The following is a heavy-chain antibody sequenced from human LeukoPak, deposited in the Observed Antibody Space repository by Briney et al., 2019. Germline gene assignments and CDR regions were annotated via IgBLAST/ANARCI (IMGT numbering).Heavy chain of an antibody. Sequence: PGGSLRLSCAASGFTFSSYGMHWVRQAPGKGLEWVAVISYDGSNKYYADSVKGRFTISRDNSKNTLYLQMNSLRAEDTAVYYCAKDLPGYYDSSGSGFDYWGQGTLVTVSS. CDR1: GFTFSSYG. CDR2: ISYDGSNK. CDR3: AKDLPGYYDSSGSGFDY. V-gene: IGHV3-30*18. D-gene: IGHD3-22*01. J-gene: IGHJ4*02.